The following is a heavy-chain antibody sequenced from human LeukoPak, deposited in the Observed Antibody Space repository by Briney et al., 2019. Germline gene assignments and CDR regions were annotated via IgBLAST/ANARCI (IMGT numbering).Heavy chain of an antibody. CDR1: GFTFSSYA. J-gene: IGHJ6*03. Sequence: GRSLRLSCAASGFTFSSYAMHWVRQAPGKGLEWVAVISYDGSNKYYADSVKGRFTISRDNSKNTLYLQMNSLRAEDTAVYYCARKHSSGWLGYYYYYMDVWGKGTTVTVSS. CDR2: ISYDGSNK. V-gene: IGHV3-30*04. CDR3: ARKHSSGWLGYYYYYMDV. D-gene: IGHD6-19*01.